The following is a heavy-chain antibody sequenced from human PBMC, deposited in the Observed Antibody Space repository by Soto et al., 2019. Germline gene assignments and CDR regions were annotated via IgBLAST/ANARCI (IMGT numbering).Heavy chain of an antibody. V-gene: IGHV2-5*02. J-gene: IGHJ6*02. Sequence: QITLKESGPTLVKPTQTLTLTCTFSGFSLSTSGVGVGWIRQPPGKALEWLALIYWDDDKRYSPSLRSRPTITKDTSKNQVVLTMTNMDPVDTATYYCAHRTIQVYGMDVWGQGTTVTVSS. CDR2: IYWDDDK. D-gene: IGHD5-18*01. CDR1: GFSLSTSGVG. CDR3: AHRTIQVYGMDV.